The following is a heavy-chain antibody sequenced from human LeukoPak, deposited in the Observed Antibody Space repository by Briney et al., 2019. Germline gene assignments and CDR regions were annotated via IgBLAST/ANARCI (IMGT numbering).Heavy chain of an antibody. D-gene: IGHD3-10*01. CDR1: GFTFSSNF. CDR3: LYGSGSYPHVFDI. V-gene: IGHV3-66*01. J-gene: IGHJ3*02. CDR2: IYSGGRT. Sequence: GRSLRLSCAASGFTFSSNFMSWVRQAPGKGLGWVSVIYSGGRTDYADSVKGRFTIPRDNSRNMSYLQMNSLRAEDTAVYYCLYGSGSYPHVFDIWGQGTMVSVSS.